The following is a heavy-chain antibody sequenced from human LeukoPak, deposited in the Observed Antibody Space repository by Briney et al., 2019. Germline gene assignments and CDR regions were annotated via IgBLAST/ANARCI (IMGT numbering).Heavy chain of an antibody. J-gene: IGHJ5*02. CDR1: GYTFTSYG. V-gene: IGHV1-18*01. CDR2: ISAYNGNT. Sequence: ASVKVSCKASGYTFTSYGISWVRQAPGQGLEWMGWISAYNGNTNYAQKLQGRVTMTRDTSTSTVYMELSSLRSEDTAVYYCARDSVPRYCTNGVCYGDNWFDPWGQGTLVTVSS. CDR3: ARDSVPRYCTNGVCYGDNWFDP. D-gene: IGHD2-8*01.